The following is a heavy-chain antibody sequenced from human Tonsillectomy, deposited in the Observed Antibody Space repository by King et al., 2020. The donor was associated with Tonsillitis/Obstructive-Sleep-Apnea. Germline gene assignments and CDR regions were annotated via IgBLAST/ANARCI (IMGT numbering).Heavy chain of an antibody. J-gene: IGHJ5*02. CDR2: INHSGST. CDR3: APRGDCSTTSCSNWFDP. D-gene: IGHD2-2*01. Sequence: VQLQQWGAGLLKPSETLSLPCAVYGGSFSGYYWGWIRQPPGKGLEWIGEINHSGSTNYNPSLKSRVTISVDTSKNQFSLKLSSVTAADTAVYYCAPRGDCSTTSCSNWFDPWGQGTLVTVSS. CDR1: GGSFSGYY. V-gene: IGHV4-34*01.